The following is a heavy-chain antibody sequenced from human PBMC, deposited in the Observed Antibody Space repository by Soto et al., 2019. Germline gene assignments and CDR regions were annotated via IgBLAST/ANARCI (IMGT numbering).Heavy chain of an antibody. CDR2: ISAYNGNT. J-gene: IGHJ4*02. Sequence: ASVKVSCKASGYTFTSYGISWVRQAPGQGLEWMGWISAYNGNTNYAQKLQGRVTMTADTSTSTAYMELRSLRSDDTAVYYCATEGTYTVTTFFDYWGQGTLVTVSS. V-gene: IGHV1-18*01. CDR1: GYTFTSYG. CDR3: ATEGTYTVTTFFDY. D-gene: IGHD4-17*01.